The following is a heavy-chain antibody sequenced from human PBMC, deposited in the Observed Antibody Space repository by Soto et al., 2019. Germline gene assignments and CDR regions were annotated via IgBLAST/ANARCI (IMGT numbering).Heavy chain of an antibody. CDR1: GFTFSSYS. D-gene: IGHD3-22*01. CDR2: ISSSSSYR. J-gene: IGHJ3*02. Sequence: EVQLVESGGGLVKPGGPLRLSCAASGFTFSSYSMNWVRQAPGKGLEWVSSISSSSSYRDYADSVKGRFTISRDNAKNSLYLQMNSLRAEDTAVYYCARGYHYYDSSGYDKWDAFDIWGQGTMVTVSS. V-gene: IGHV3-21*01. CDR3: ARGYHYYDSSGYDKWDAFDI.